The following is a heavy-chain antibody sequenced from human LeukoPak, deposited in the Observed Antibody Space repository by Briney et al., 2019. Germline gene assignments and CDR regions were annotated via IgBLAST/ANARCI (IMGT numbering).Heavy chain of an antibody. Sequence: GGSLRLSCAASGFTFSSYAMSWVRRAPGKGLEWVSAISGSGGSTYYADSVKGRFTISRDNSKNTLYLQMNGLRAEDTAVYYCAKVVVGATVGPFDYWGQGTLVTVSS. V-gene: IGHV3-23*01. D-gene: IGHD1-26*01. CDR1: GFTFSSYA. J-gene: IGHJ4*02. CDR2: ISGSGGST. CDR3: AKVVVGATVGPFDY.